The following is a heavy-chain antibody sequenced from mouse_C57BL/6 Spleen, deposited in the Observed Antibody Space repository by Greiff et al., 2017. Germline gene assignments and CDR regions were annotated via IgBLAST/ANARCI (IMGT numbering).Heavy chain of an antibody. J-gene: IGHJ4*01. CDR1: GYAFSSSW. CDR3: ARTSYAMAY. CDR2: LYPGDGDT. Sequence: QVQLQQPGPELVKPGASVKISCKASGYAFSSSWMHWVKQRPGKGLEWIGRLYPGDGDTHYNGKFKGKATRNADKSSSTAYMQLSSLTSEDSAVYFCARTSYAMAYWGQGTSVTVSS. V-gene: IGHV1-82*01.